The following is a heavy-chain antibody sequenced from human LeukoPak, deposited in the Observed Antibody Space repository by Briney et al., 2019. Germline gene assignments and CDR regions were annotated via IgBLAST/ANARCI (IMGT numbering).Heavy chain of an antibody. J-gene: IGHJ4*02. CDR3: ARHWQQLVDY. V-gene: IGHV5-51*01. CDR1: GYSFTSYW. D-gene: IGHD6-13*01. Sequence: GESLKISCKASGYSFTSYWIGWVRQMPGKGLEWMGIIYPGDSNTRYSPSFQGQVTISADKYINTAYLQWSNLKASDTAIYYCARHWQQLVDYWGQGTLVTVSS. CDR2: IYPGDSNT.